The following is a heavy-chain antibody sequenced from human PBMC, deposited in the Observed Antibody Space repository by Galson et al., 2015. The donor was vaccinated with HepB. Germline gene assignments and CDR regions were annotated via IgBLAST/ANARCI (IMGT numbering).Heavy chain of an antibody. Sequence: SLRLSCAASGFTFADYAMHWVRLAPGKGLEWVSGISWNSRNIFYADSVKGRFTISRDNAKNSLYLQMNSLRDEDTALYFCAKDTAYCSGGNCLIYYYYYMDGWGTGTAVTVSS. D-gene: IGHD2-15*01. CDR3: AKDTAYCSGGNCLIYYYYYMDG. CDR2: ISWNSRNI. V-gene: IGHV3-9*01. CDR1: GFTFADYA. J-gene: IGHJ6*03.